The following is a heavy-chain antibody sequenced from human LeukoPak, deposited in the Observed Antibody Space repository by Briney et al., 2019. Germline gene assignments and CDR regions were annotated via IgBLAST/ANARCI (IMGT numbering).Heavy chain of an antibody. CDR2: INHSGST. V-gene: IGHV4-38-2*02. CDR1: GYSISSGYY. J-gene: IGHJ4*02. CDR3: ARRALYSGSYYHY. Sequence: SETLSLTCTVSGYSISSGYYWDWIRQPPGKGLEWIGEINHSGSTNYNPSLKSRVTISVDTSKNQFSLKLSSVTAADTAVYYCARRALYSGSYYHYWGQGTLVTVSS. D-gene: IGHD1-26*01.